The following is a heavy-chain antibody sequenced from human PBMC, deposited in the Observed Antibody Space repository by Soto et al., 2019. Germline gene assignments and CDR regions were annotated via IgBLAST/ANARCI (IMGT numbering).Heavy chain of an antibody. Sequence: PSETLSLTCTVSGGSISSYYWSWIRQPPGKGLEWIGYIYYSGSTNYNPSLKSRVTISVDTSKNQFSLKLSSVTAADTAVYYCARAPAYSSGWYQPYNWFDPWGQGTLVTVSS. CDR2: IYYSGST. V-gene: IGHV4-59*01. CDR3: ARAPAYSSGWYQPYNWFDP. CDR1: GGSISSYY. J-gene: IGHJ5*02. D-gene: IGHD6-19*01.